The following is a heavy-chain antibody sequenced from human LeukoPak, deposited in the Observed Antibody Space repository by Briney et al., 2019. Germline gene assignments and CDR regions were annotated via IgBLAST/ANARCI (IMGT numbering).Heavy chain of an antibody. CDR3: GGVRNWNPYYFDY. J-gene: IGHJ4*02. V-gene: IGHV3-7*04. Sequence: GGSLRLSCAASGFTFSSYWISWGRQARGRGLGWVANIKQEGSEKSDVDCVKGRFTISRDNSKNTLYLQMHSLRVEDTAVYYCGGVRNWNPYYFDYWGQGTLVTVSS. CDR2: IKQEGSEK. CDR1: GFTFSSYW. D-gene: IGHD1-1*01.